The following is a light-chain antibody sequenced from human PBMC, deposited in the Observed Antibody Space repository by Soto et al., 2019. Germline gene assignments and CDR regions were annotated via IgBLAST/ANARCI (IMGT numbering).Light chain of an antibody. CDR2: GAF. CDR3: QQRNVWPPVT. J-gene: IGKJ5*01. V-gene: IGKV3-11*01. Sequence: EIVLTQSQATLSVSPLDRRPLXSMPSQSVTSNLAWYQQKPGQAPRLLIYGAFNRATGIPARFSGSGSGTDFALTISSLEPEDSAVYYCQQRNVWPPVTFGQGTRLEI. CDR1: QSVTSN.